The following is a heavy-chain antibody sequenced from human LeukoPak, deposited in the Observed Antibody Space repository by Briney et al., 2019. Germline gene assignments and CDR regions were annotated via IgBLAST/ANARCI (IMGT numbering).Heavy chain of an antibody. CDR2: IIPIFGAP. V-gene: IGHV1-69*13. CDR1: GGTFSSYA. J-gene: IGHJ4*02. Sequence: ASVKVSCKASGGTFSSYALSWVRQAPGQGLEWMGGIIPIFGAPNYAQRFQGRVTITADESTSTVYMGLRSLRFEDTAVYYCARDSEVRRNLWHYWGQGTLVTVSS. D-gene: IGHD3-10*01. CDR3: ARDSEVRRNLWHY.